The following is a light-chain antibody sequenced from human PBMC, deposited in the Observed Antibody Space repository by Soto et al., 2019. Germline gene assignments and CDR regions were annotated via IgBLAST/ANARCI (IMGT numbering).Light chain of an antibody. CDR2: KAS. V-gene: IGKV1-5*03. J-gene: IGKJ1*01. CDR3: QQYEIFPRP. CDR1: QSINNW. Sequence: DIQMTQSPSTLSASVGDRVTITCRASQSINNWLAWYQQKPGKAPKLFIYKASTLESGVPSRFSGSGSGTEFTLSIRSLQPDDFATYFCQQYEIFPRPFGKGTKVEIK.